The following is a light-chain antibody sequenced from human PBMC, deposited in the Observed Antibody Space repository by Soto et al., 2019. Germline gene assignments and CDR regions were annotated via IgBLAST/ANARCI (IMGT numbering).Light chain of an antibody. V-gene: IGKV3D-20*01. CDR2: DTS. J-gene: IGKJ5*01. CDR3: QQYGSSPIT. CDR1: QSVSSSY. Sequence: VVLTQSPATLSLSPGERGSRSCGASQSVSSSYVAWYQHKPGPAPRLLIHDTSSRAIGIPDRLSGSKSGTNFTLTIRRMEPEDVGMYYCQQYGSSPITFGQGTRLEIK.